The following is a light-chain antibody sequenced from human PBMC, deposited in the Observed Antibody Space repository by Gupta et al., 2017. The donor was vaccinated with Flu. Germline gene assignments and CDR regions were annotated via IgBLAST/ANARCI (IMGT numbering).Light chain of an antibody. CDR3: QQYDDWPPWT. J-gene: IGKJ1*01. V-gene: IGKV3-15*01. CDR1: QGVGDN. Sequence: VLTHSPAALSVSPGQSATLSCRASQGVGDNLAWYQEKPGQAPRLLIYGASTRATGVPARFSGSGSGTDFTLTINNLQSDDFAIYYCQQYDDWPPWTLGQGTRIEIK. CDR2: GAS.